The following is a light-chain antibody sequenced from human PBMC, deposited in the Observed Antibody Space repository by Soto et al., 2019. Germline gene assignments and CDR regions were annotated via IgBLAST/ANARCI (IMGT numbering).Light chain of an antibody. Sequence: MTQSPLSLPVTPGEPASISCRSSQSLLHSDGKNYLAWYQQKPGKAPNLLIYKASSLESGVPSRFSGSGSGTEFTLTISSLQPDDFATYYRQQYNSYSRTFGQGTKVDIK. CDR3: QQYNSYSRT. CDR2: KAS. J-gene: IGKJ1*01. CDR1: QSLLHSDGKNY. V-gene: IGKV1-5*03.